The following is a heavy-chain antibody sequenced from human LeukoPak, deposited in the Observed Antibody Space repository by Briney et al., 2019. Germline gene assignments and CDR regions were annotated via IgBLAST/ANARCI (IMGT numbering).Heavy chain of an antibody. CDR3: VRDPYDNSGYSFGAFDI. D-gene: IGHD3-22*01. CDR1: GFTFSSYS. V-gene: IGHV3-21*06. J-gene: IGHJ3*02. CDR2: ISSSSSYI. Sequence: GGSLRLSCAASGFTFSSYSMNWVRRAPGKGLEWVSSISSSSSYIYYADSVKGRFTISRDNAKNSLFLQMNSLRAEDTAVYYCVRDPYDNSGYSFGAFDIWGQGTMVTVSS.